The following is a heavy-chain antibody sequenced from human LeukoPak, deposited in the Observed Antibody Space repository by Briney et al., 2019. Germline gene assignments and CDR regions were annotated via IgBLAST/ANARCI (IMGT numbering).Heavy chain of an antibody. Sequence: PGRSLRLSCAASGFTFSSYGMHWVRQPPGKGLEWVAVIWNDGSNKYYADSVKGRFTISRDNSKNTMYLQMDSLRAEDTAMFYCARLRYSSGYYSDYWGQGTLVTVSS. CDR1: GFTFSSYG. V-gene: IGHV3-33*01. J-gene: IGHJ4*02. CDR3: ARLRYSSGYYSDY. CDR2: IWNDGSNK. D-gene: IGHD3-22*01.